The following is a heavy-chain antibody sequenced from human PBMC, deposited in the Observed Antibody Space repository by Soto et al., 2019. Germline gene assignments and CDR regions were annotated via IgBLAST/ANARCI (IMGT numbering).Heavy chain of an antibody. CDR2: ISGSGGST. J-gene: IGHJ5*02. V-gene: IGHV3-23*01. CDR1: GFTFSSYA. CDR3: AKKRVLLWFGELLDNWFDP. D-gene: IGHD3-10*01. Sequence: GGSLRLSCAASGFTFSSYAMGWVRQAPGKGLEWVSAISGSGGSTYYADSVKGRFTISRDNSKNTLYLQMNSLRAEDTAVYYCAKKRVLLWFGELLDNWFDPWGQGTLVTVSS.